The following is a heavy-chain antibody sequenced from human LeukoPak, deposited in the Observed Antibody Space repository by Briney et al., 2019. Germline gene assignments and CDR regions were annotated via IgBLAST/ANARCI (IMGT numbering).Heavy chain of an antibody. Sequence: PSETLSLTCAVYGGSFSGYYWSWIRQPPGKGLEWIGEINHSGSTNYNPSLKSRVTISVDTSKNQFSLKLSSVTAADTAVYYCARVGGDCSGGSCYGTLSNFDYWGQGTLVTVSS. CDR2: INHSGST. D-gene: IGHD2-15*01. J-gene: IGHJ4*02. V-gene: IGHV4-34*01. CDR3: ARVGGDCSGGSCYGTLSNFDY. CDR1: GGSFSGYY.